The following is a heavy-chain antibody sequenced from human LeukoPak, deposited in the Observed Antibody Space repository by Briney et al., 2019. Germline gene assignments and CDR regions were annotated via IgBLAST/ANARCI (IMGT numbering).Heavy chain of an antibody. CDR3: AVTSRRGIQLWLLDY. J-gene: IGHJ4*02. Sequence: PGGSLRLSCAASGFTFSSYAMSWVRQAPGKGLEWVSAISGSGGSTYYADSVKGRFTISRDNSKNTLYLQMNSLRAEDTAVYYCAVTSRRGIQLWLLDYWGQGTLVTVSS. CDR1: GFTFSSYA. CDR2: ISGSGGST. D-gene: IGHD5-18*01. V-gene: IGHV3-23*01.